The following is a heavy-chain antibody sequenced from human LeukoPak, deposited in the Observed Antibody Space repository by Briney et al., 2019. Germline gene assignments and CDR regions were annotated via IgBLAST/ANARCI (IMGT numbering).Heavy chain of an antibody. CDR3: ARGTWSYYWPPHFDY. CDR2: INHSGST. J-gene: IGHJ4*02. D-gene: IGHD1-26*01. CDR1: GGSFSGYY. V-gene: IGHV4-34*01. Sequence: TSETLSLTCAVYGGSFSGYYWSWIRQPPGKGLEWIGEINHSGSTNYNPSLKSRVTISVDTSKNQFSLKLSSVTAADTAVYYCARGTWSYYWPPHFDYWGQGTLVTVSS.